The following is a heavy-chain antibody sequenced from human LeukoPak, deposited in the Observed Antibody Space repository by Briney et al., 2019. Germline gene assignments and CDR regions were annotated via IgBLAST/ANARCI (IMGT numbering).Heavy chain of an antibody. J-gene: IGHJ4*02. CDR1: GFTFSDYY. D-gene: IGHD2-21*02. CDR3: AREIINIVVVTAKGIDY. CDR2: IKQDGSEK. Sequence: QPGGSLRLSCAASGFTFSDYYMNWIRQAPGKGLEWVANIKQDGSEKYYVDSVKGRFTISRDNAKNSLYLQMNSLRAEDTAVYYCAREIINIVVVTAKGIDYWGQGTLVTVSS. V-gene: IGHV3-7*01.